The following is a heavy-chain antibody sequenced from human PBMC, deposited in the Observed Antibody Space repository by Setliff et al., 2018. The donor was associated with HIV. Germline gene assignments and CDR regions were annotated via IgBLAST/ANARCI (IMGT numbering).Heavy chain of an antibody. D-gene: IGHD2-2*02. CDR2: INPNSGGT. CDR3: ARGDTVVVSAAIRFEL. J-gene: IGHJ1*01. V-gene: IGHV1-2*06. CDR1: GYTFTAHY. Sequence: ASVKVSCKASGYTFTAHYIHWVRQAPGQGLEWMGRINPNSGGTNYAQKFQGRVSVTGDTSISTAYMELSRLRSDDTAIYYCARGDTVVVSAAIRFELWGQGTLVTVSS.